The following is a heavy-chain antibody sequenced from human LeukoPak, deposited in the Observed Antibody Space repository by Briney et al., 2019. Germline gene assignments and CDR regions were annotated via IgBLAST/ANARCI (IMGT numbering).Heavy chain of an antibody. CDR1: GFTFRDYW. J-gene: IGHJ4*02. V-gene: IGHV3-74*01. D-gene: IGHD1-26*01. Sequence: GGSLRLSCAASGFTFRDYWVHWVRQAPGKGLVWVSRLHSDGSNTTYADSVRGRFTISRDNSKNTLYVQMNSLRDEDTAVYYCAKDQRWESPHYLDSWGQGTLVTASS. CDR2: LHSDGSNT. CDR3: AKDQRWESPHYLDS.